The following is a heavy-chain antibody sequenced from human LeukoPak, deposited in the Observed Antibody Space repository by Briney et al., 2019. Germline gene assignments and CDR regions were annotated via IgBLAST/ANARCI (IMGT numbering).Heavy chain of an antibody. CDR3: ARALSYYYDSSGYSLDY. J-gene: IGHJ4*02. CDR2: INPSGGST. CDR1: GYTFTGYY. D-gene: IGHD3-22*01. V-gene: IGHV1-46*01. Sequence: ASVKVSCKASGYTFTGYYMHWVRQAPGQGLEWMGIINPSGGSTSYAQKFQGRVTMTRDTSTSTVYMELSSLGSEDTAVYYCARALSYYYDSSGYSLDYWGQGTLVTVSS.